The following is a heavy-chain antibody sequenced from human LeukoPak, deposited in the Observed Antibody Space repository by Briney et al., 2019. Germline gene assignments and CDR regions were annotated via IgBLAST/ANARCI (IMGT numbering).Heavy chain of an antibody. CDR3: ARGDRTSTHFDY. D-gene: IGHD1-1*01. V-gene: IGHV5-51*01. Sequence: GESLKISCQCSGYIFTNHWIVWVRQMPGKGLEWMGIIHPGESDSRYSPPFQGQVTISVDKYISTAYLQWGRLKASDTAMYYCARGDRTSTHFDYWGQGTLVTVSS. CDR2: IHPGESDS. J-gene: IGHJ4*02. CDR1: GYIFTNHW.